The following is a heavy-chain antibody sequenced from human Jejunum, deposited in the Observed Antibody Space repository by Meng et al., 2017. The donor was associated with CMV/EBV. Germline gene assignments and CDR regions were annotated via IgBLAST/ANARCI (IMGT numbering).Heavy chain of an antibody. CDR1: GDSITSSNLY. CDR3: AREMKARSGWFDP. D-gene: IGHD1-26*01. CDR2: IKYSVAS. J-gene: IGHJ5*02. V-gene: IGHV4-39*07. Sequence: QQRESGPGLVKPSETLSLTCTVSGDSITSSNLYWGWIRQSPGKGLEWIGTIKYSVASHYNPSLRSRVTISLDPSNNQFFLQLTSVAAADTAVYYCAREMKARSGWFDPWGQGTLVTVSS.